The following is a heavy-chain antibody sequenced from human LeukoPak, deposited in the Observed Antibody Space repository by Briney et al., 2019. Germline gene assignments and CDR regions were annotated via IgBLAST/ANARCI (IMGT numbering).Heavy chain of an antibody. CDR1: GFTFSSYA. D-gene: IGHD6-13*01. CDR2: ISFDGRNR. J-gene: IGHJ4*02. V-gene: IGHV3-30*04. Sequence: GGSLRLSCAASGFTFSSYAMHWVRQAPGKGLEWVALISFDGRNRYYADSVKGRFTISRDNSKNTLYVQMNSLRAEDTAVYYCVRPRGIAAAGIFGAFDYWGQGILVTVSS. CDR3: VRPRGIAAAGIFGAFDY.